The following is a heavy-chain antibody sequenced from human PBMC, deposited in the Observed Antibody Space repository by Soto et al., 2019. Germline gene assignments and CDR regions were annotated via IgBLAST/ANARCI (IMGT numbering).Heavy chain of an antibody. CDR3: ARDKHYDFWTTPMDVPFYYCMDV. D-gene: IGHD3-3*01. V-gene: IGHV3-11*01. Sequence: QVRLVESGGGLVKPGGSLRLSCAASGFTFSDYYMSWIRQAPGKGLEWVSYISSSDGAIYYADSVKGRFTISRDNAKNSLYLQLNSLRTEDTAVYFCARDKHYDFWTTPMDVPFYYCMDVWGHGTTVTVSS. CDR2: ISSSDGAI. CDR1: GFTFSDYY. J-gene: IGHJ6*02.